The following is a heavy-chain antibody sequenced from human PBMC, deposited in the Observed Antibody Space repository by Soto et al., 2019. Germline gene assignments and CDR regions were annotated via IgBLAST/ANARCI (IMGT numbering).Heavy chain of an antibody. V-gene: IGHV1-46*01. Sequence: ASVKVSCKASGYTFTSYYIHWVRQAPGQGLEWMGIINPSGGSTSYAQKFQGRVTMTRDTSTSTVYMELSSLRSEDTAVYYCARRIHFYYDSSGFWFDYWGQGTLVTVS. CDR1: GYTFTSYY. CDR2: INPSGGST. D-gene: IGHD3-22*01. CDR3: ARRIHFYYDSSGFWFDY. J-gene: IGHJ4*02.